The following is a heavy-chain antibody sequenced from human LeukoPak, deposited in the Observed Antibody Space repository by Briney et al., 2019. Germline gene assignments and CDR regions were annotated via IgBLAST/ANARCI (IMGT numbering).Heavy chain of an antibody. V-gene: IGHV1-3*01. J-gene: IGHJ4*02. CDR2: INAGNGNT. D-gene: IGHD3-10*01. Sequence: ASVKVSCKASGYTFSNYAMHWVRQAPGQRLEWMGWINAGNGNTKYSQKFQGRATITRDTSASADYMEVSSLRSEDTAVYYCARDLLEVVLWFGELPLNDFVYWGQGALGTVSS. CDR3: ARDLLEVVLWFGELPLNDFVY. CDR1: GYTFSNYA.